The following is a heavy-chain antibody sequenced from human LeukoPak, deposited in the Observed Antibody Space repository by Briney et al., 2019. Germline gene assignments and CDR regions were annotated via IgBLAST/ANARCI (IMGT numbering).Heavy chain of an antibody. CDR3: ARVSSGSSYLTDY. Sequence: GGSLRLSRAASGFTFSDYYMSWIRQAPGKGLEWVSYISSSGSTIYYADSVKGRFTISRDNAKNSLYLQMNSLRAEDTALYYCARVSSGSSYLTDYWGQGTLVTVSS. CDR2: ISSSGSTI. CDR1: GFTFSDYY. V-gene: IGHV3-11*04. D-gene: IGHD1-26*01. J-gene: IGHJ4*02.